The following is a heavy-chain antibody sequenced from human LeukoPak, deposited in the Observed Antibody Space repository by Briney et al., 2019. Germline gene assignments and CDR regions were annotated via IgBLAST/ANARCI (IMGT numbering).Heavy chain of an antibody. CDR1: GYTFTTYN. J-gene: IGHJ3*02. V-gene: IGHV1-18*01. D-gene: IGHD2-21*02. CDR2: ISAYNGNT. Sequence: ASVKVSCKASGYTFTTYNISWVRQAPGQGLEWMGWISAYNGNTNYAQKFQGRVTMTEDTSTDTAYMELSSLRSEDTAVYYCATDPIVVVTATNLRHAFDIWGQGTMVTVSS. CDR3: ATDPIVVVTATNLRHAFDI.